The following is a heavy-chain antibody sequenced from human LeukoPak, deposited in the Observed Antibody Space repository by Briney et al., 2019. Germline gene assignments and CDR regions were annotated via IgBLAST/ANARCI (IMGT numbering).Heavy chain of an antibody. CDR3: AKDNYYYYMDV. V-gene: IGHV3-23*01. Sequence: GGSLRLSCAASGFTFSSSNMNWVRQAPGKGLEWVSAISGSGGSTYYADSVKGRFTISRDNSKNTLYLQMNSLRAEDTAVYYCAKDNYYYYMDVWGKGTTVTVSS. CDR2: ISGSGGST. CDR1: GFTFSSSN. J-gene: IGHJ6*03.